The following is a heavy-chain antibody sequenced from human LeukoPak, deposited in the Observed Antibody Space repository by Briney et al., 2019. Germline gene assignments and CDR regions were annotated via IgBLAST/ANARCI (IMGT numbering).Heavy chain of an antibody. V-gene: IGHV3-74*01. D-gene: IGHD2-21*01. Sequence: GGSLRLSCAASGFTFTDFWMHWVRQAPGGGLVWVSRVKGDEISTLYADSVKGRFTISRDNAKNTLYLQMNSLRADDTALYYCATGPYSAFEMWGQGTMVTVSS. CDR3: ATGPYSAFEM. CDR2: VKGDEIST. CDR1: GFTFTDFW. J-gene: IGHJ3*02.